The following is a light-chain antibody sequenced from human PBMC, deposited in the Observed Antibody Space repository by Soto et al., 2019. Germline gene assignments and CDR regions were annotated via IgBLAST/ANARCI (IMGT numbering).Light chain of an antibody. CDR3: QQHDILPIT. Sequence: AIRMTQSPYSLSASTGGRFTITCLASQGISSYLAWYQQKPGKAPKLLIYAASTLQSGVPARFSGSGSGTDFTLTISCLQSEDFATYYCQQHDILPITFGQGTLLEIK. J-gene: IGKJ5*01. CDR2: AAS. V-gene: IGKV1-8*01. CDR1: QGISSY.